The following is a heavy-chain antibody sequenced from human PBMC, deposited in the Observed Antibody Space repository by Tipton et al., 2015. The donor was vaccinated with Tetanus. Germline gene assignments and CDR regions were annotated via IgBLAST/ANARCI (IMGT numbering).Heavy chain of an antibody. D-gene: IGHD3-3*01. CDR3: ARERSGFNVGHLDV. J-gene: IGHJ4*02. V-gene: IGHV4-31*03. CDR1: GGSINSGGYY. Sequence: GLVKPSQTLSVTCTVSGGSINSGGYYWSWLRQHPGKGLEWIGYIYYTGNTYYNPSLKSRVSMSVDKSRKEVSLKLQSVTAADTAVYFCARERSGFNVGHLDVWGPGILVIVSS. CDR2: IYYTGNT.